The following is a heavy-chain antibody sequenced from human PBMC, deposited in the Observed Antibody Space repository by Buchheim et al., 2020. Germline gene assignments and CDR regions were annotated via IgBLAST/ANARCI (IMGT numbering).Heavy chain of an antibody. CDR1: GFTFSNYW. J-gene: IGHJ4*02. CDR2: IKEDGSEK. V-gene: IGHV3-7*01. Sequence: EVQLVESGGGLVQPGGSLRLSCAASGFTFSNYWMSWVRQAPGKGLEWVANIKEDGSEKYYVDSVKGRFTISRDNAKNSLDLQMNSLRAEDTAVYYCATVRYGGNVLVYWGQGTL. CDR3: ATVRYGGNVLVY. D-gene: IGHD4-23*01.